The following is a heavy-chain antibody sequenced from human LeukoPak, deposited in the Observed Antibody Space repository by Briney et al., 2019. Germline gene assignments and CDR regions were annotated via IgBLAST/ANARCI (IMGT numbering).Heavy chain of an antibody. D-gene: IGHD1-1*01. J-gene: IGHJ2*01. Sequence: SETLCLTCAVYGGSFSGYYWSWIRQPPGKGLEWIGEINHRGSTNYDPPLKSRVTISVDTSKNQFSLKLSSVTAADTAVYYCARGVDDARAGTPPFDLWGRGTLVTVSS. CDR2: INHRGST. V-gene: IGHV4-34*01. CDR1: GGSFSGYY. CDR3: ARGVDDARAGTPPFDL.